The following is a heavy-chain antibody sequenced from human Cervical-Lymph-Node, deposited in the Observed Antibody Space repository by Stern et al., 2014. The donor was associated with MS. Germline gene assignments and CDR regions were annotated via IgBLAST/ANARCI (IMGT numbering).Heavy chain of an antibody. CDR2: INTITGTP. V-gene: IGHV7-4-1*02. J-gene: IGHJ5*02. CDR3: ARAISSWYGENWFDP. D-gene: IGHD6-13*01. Sequence: QVQLVQSGSELKKPGASVKVSCKASGYTFANYAINWVRQAPGQGLEWMGWINTITGTPTSARGFNGRFVFSLDRSVSTAYLQINSLKAEDTAVYYCARAISSWYGENWFDPWGQGTLVTVSS. CDR1: GYTFANYA.